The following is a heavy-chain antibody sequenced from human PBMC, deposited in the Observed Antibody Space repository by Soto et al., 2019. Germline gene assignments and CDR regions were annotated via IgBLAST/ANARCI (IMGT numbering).Heavy chain of an antibody. Sequence: QITLKESGPTLVKPTQTLTLTCTFSGFSLSTSGVGVGWIRQPPGKALEWLALIYWDDDKRYSPSLKSRLTITKDTSKNQVVLTMTNMDPVDTAPYYCAHTVSSYSYTVGTVPLDYWGQGTLVTVSS. CDR3: AHTVSSYSYTVGTVPLDY. V-gene: IGHV2-5*02. J-gene: IGHJ4*02. CDR1: GFSLSTSGVG. D-gene: IGHD5-18*01. CDR2: IYWDDDK.